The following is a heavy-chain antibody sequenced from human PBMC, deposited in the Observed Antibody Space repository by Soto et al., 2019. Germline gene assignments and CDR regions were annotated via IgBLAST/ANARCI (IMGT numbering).Heavy chain of an antibody. D-gene: IGHD2-15*01. CDR1: GAPIKSYY. CDR2: VYYSGGN. CDR3: AKGHCSDGACSSNRFDP. Sequence: QVQLQESGPGLVKPSETLSLTCTVSGAPIKSYYWTWIRQPPGRALEWIGYVYYSGGNNYNPSLKRRVTMSIDTSKNQFSLNLNSVTAADTAMYYCAKGHCSDGACSSNRFDPWGQGTLVIVSS. J-gene: IGHJ5*02. V-gene: IGHV4-59*01.